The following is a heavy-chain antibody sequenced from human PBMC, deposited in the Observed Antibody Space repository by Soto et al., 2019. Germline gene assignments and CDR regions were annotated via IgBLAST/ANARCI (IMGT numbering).Heavy chain of an antibody. CDR1: GYIFTNYD. Sequence: QVQLVQSGAEVKKPGASVKVSCKASGYIFTNYDINWVRQATGQGLEYLGWINPNSGNTGYVQKFKGRVTMTRNTSXXTAYMELNSVRSEDTAVYYCASGLMSGDYSRSFGPWGQGTLVTGSS. J-gene: IGHJ5*02. CDR3: ASGLMSGDYSRSFGP. V-gene: IGHV1-8*01. D-gene: IGHD4-17*01. CDR2: INPNSGNT.